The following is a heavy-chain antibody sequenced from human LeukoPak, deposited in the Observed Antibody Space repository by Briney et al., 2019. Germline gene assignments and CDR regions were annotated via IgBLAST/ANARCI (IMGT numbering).Heavy chain of an antibody. J-gene: IGHJ3*02. D-gene: IGHD3-16*01. CDR1: GFTFSSYS. CDR3: ARGAGEYAFDI. CDR2: ISSSSSTI. Sequence: GGSLRLSCAASGFTFSSYSMNWVRQAPGKGLEWVSYISSSSSTIYYADSVKGRFTISRDNAKNSLYLQMNSLRAEDTAVYYCARGAGEYAFDIWGQGTMVTVSS. V-gene: IGHV3-48*04.